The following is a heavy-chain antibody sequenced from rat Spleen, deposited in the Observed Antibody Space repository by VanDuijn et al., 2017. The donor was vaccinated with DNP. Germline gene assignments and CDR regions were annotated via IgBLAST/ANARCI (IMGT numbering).Heavy chain of an antibody. J-gene: IGHJ2*01. CDR3: AGGTPGSVLDA. CDR2: ISTGGGST. V-gene: IGHV5-27*01. D-gene: IGHD5-1*01. Sequence: EVQLVESGGGLVQPGRSLKLSCAASGFTFSNYYMAWVRQAPTKGLEWVAYISTGGGSTYYRDSVKGRFTISRDNAKSTLYLQMDSLGSEDTATYYCAGGTPGSVLDAWGQGVMVTVSS. CDR1: GFTFSNYY.